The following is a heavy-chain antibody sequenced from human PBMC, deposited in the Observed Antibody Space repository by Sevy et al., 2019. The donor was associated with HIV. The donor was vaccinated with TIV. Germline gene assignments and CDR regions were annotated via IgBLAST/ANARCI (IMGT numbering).Heavy chain of an antibody. CDR2: SYYRSTWHK. V-gene: IGHV6-1*01. CDR1: GDSVSRNGAA. CDR3: ARAVAGVYYFDY. Sequence: SQTLSLTCVISGDSVSRNGAAWNWIRQSPSRGLEWRGSSYYRSTWHKDYAISVKSRLTITPDTSKTQFFLQLNSVTPEDTAMYYCARAVAGVYYFDYWGQGTLVTVSS. D-gene: IGHD6-19*01. J-gene: IGHJ4*02.